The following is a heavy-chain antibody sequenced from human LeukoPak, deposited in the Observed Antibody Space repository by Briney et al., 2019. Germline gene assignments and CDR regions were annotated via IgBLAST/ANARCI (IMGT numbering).Heavy chain of an antibody. Sequence: ASRRVSCKASGYTLTTYGVSWGRQAPGQGRGGRGWIGAYNGVTNYAQKRQGRVTITTDTSSTTASMELRSLRSADKAVYYCARGGSPSHDMDVWGKGTTVTVSS. CDR3: ARGGSPSHDMDV. V-gene: IGHV1-18*01. CDR2: IGAYNGVT. CDR1: GYTLTTYG. D-gene: IGHD2-15*01. J-gene: IGHJ6*03.